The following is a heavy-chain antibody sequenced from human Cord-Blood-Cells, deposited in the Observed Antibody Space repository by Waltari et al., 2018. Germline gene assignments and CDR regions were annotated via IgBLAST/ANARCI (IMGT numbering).Heavy chain of an antibody. Sequence: EVQLVASGGGLVQPGGYLRLSCAASGFTFSSYWMSWVRQAPGKGLEWVAKIKQDGSEKYYVDSVKGRFTISRDNAKNSLYLQMNSLRAEDTAVYYCARDGSSSSAYYYYYMDVWGKGTTVTVSS. V-gene: IGHV3-7*01. J-gene: IGHJ6*03. CDR2: IKQDGSEK. D-gene: IGHD6-6*01. CDR1: GFTFSSYW. CDR3: ARDGSSSSAYYYYYMDV.